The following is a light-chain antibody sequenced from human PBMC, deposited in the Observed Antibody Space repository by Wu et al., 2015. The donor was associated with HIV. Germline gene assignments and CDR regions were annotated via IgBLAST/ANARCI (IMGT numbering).Light chain of an antibody. CDR2: GAS. Sequence: VVLTQSPRTLSLSPGETATLSCKASQSVTYNYLAWYLQRPGQPPRLLIYGASNRATDISDRLSGSGSGSSFTLTITTVEPDDFGVHYCQQYGDSPLTFGQGTQLE. V-gene: IGKV3-20*01. CDR1: QSVTYNY. CDR3: QQYGDSPLT. J-gene: IGKJ2*01.